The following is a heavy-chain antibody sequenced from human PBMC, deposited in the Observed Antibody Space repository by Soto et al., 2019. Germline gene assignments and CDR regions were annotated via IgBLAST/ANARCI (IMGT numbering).Heavy chain of an antibody. D-gene: IGHD1-1*01. V-gene: IGHV2-5*02. Sequence: QITLKESGPTLVKPTQTLTLTCTFSGFSLSTSGVGVGWIRQPPGKALEWLALIYWDDDKRYSPSLKSRLTITNDTSKNTMVLTMTNMDPVDTATYYYAHKGDGYRGYKYWGQGTLVTVSS. J-gene: IGHJ4*02. CDR1: GFSLSTSGVG. CDR2: IYWDDDK. CDR3: AHKGDGYRGYKY.